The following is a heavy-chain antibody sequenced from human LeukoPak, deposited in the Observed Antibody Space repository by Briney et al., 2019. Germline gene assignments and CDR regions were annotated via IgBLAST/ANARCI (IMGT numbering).Heavy chain of an antibody. V-gene: IGHV1-8*01. Sequence: ASVKVSCKASGYAFTNYDINWVRQATGQGLEWMGWMNPNSGNTGYAQKFQGRVTMTSNTSISTAYMELSSLSSEDTAVYYCARVITMIRGLIQGWFDPWGQGTQVTVSS. CDR2: MNPNSGNT. CDR1: GYAFTNYD. CDR3: ARVITMIRGLIQGWFDP. D-gene: IGHD3-10*01. J-gene: IGHJ5*02.